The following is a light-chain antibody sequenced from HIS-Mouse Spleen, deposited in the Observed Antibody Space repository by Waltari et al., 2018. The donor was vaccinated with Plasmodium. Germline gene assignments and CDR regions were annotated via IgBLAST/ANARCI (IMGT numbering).Light chain of an antibody. CDR3: QQLNSYPHT. CDR2: AAS. CDR1: QGISSY. J-gene: IGKJ4*01. Sequence: DIQFTQSPSFLSSSVRDRVTITCRDSQGISSYLAWYQQKPGKAPKLLIYAASTLQSGVPSSFSGSGSGTEFTLTISSLQSEDFATYYCQQLNSYPHTFGGGTKVEIK. V-gene: IGKV1-9*01.